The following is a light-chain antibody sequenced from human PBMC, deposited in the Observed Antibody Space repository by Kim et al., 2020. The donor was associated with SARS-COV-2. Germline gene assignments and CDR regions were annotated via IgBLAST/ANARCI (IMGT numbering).Light chain of an antibody. V-gene: IGLV1-44*01. Sequence: QSVLTQPPSASATPGQRVTISCSGSSSNIGSNPVNWYQHLPGTAPTLLIYSNNKRPSGVPDRFSGSKSGTSASLAISGLQSEDEADYNCATWDDSLNGGIFGGGTKVTVL. CDR1: SSNIGSNP. J-gene: IGLJ2*01. CDR3: ATWDDSLNGGI. CDR2: SNN.